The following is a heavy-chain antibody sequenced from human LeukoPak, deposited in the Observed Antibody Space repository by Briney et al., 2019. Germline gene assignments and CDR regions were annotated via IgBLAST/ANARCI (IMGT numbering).Heavy chain of an antibody. CDR2: IYHSGST. CDR1: GFTFSSYG. CDR3: ARKDPGYSGYSDFDY. J-gene: IGHJ4*02. D-gene: IGHD5-12*01. V-gene: IGHV4-38-2*01. Sequence: PGGSLRLSCAASGFTFSSYGMSWIRQPPGKGLEWIGNIYHSGSTHYNPSLKSRVTISLDTSKNQSSLELSSVTAADTAIYYCARKDPGYSGYSDFDYWGQGTLVTVSS.